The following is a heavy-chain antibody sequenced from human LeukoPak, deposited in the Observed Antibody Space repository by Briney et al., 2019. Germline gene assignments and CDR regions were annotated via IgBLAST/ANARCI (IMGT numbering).Heavy chain of an antibody. V-gene: IGHV1-2*02. CDR2: INPNSGGT. CDR1: GYTFTCYY. CDR3: ARGSGSYPYYYYMDV. Sequence: GASVKVSCKASGYTFTCYYMHWVRQAPGQGREWMGWINPNSGGTNYAQKFQGRVTMTRDTSISTAYMELSRLRSDDTAVYYCARGSGSYPYYYYMDVWGKGTTVTVSS. D-gene: IGHD3-10*01. J-gene: IGHJ6*03.